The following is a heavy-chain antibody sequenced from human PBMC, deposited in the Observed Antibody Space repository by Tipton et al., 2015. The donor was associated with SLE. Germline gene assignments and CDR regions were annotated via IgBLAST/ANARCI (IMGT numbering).Heavy chain of an antibody. J-gene: IGHJ3*02. V-gene: IGHV4-59*11. CDR2: IYYSGST. CDR1: GGSISSHY. Sequence: TLSLTCTVSGGSISSHYWSWIRQPPGKGLEWIGSIYYSGSTNYNTSLKSRVTISVDTSKNQFSLKLSSVTAADTAVYYCAGTRLRDGYKSHAFDIWGQGTMVTVSS. CDR3: AGTRLRDGYKSHAFDI. D-gene: IGHD5-24*01.